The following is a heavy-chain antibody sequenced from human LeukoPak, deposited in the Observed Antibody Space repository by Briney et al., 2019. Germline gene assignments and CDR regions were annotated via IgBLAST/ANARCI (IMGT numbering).Heavy chain of an antibody. Sequence: GGSLRLSCSASGFTFSSYAMHWVRQAPGKGLEWVAVISYDGSNKYYADSVKGRFTISRDNSKNTLYLQMNSLRAEDTAVYYCARERRGSFDYWGQGTLVTVSS. CDR1: GFTFSSYA. D-gene: IGHD3-10*01. J-gene: IGHJ4*02. CDR2: ISYDGSNK. CDR3: ARERRGSFDY. V-gene: IGHV3-30*04.